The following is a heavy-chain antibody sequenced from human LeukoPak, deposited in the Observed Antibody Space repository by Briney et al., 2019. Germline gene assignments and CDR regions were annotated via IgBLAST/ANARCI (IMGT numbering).Heavy chain of an antibody. Sequence: ASVKVSCKASRGTFSTYAITWVRQAPGQGLEWMGIINPSGGSTSYAQKFQGRVTMTRDTSTSTVYMELSSLRSEDTAVYYCAREEPIVATIGGHWGQGTLVTVSS. V-gene: IGHV1-46*01. CDR2: INPSGGST. J-gene: IGHJ4*02. CDR3: AREEPIVATIGGH. CDR1: RGTFSTYA. D-gene: IGHD5-12*01.